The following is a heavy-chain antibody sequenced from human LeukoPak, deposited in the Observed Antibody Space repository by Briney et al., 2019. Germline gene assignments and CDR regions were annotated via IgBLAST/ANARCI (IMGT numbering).Heavy chain of an antibody. D-gene: IGHD3-16*02. J-gene: IGHJ3*02. CDR2: IYYSGST. V-gene: IGHV4-59*08. CDR3: ARQHLRSNVLLFAFDI. Sequence: SETLSLTCTVSGGSISSYYWSRIRQPPGKGLEWIGYIYYSGSTNYNPSLKSRVTISVDTSKNQFSLKLSSVTAADTAVYYCARQHLRSNVLLFAFDIWGQGTMVTVSS. CDR1: GGSISSYY.